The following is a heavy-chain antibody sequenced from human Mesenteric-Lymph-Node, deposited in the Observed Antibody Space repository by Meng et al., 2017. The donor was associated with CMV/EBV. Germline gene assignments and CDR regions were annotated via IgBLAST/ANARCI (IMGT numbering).Heavy chain of an antibody. D-gene: IGHD4-23*01. CDR3: ARGGGNFHHDY. J-gene: IGHJ4*02. Sequence: LSCSAAEVTFSNEGRGWVRQAPRKELEWVSSIVGSSGYIYYGDSVKGRFTISRDNAKNSLYLQMNSLRAEDTAVYYCARGGGNFHHDYWGQGTLVTVSS. CDR1: EVTFSNEG. CDR2: IVGSSGYI. V-gene: IGHV3-21*01.